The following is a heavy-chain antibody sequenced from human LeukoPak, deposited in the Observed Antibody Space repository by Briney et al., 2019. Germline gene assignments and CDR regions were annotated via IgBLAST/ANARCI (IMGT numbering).Heavy chain of an antibody. D-gene: IGHD3-22*01. V-gene: IGHV5-51*01. CDR1: GCSFTSYW. J-gene: IGHJ3*02. CDR3: ALPYYYDSSGPSYDAFDI. Sequence: GESLKTSCKGSGCSFTSYWNGWVRQMPGKGLGWMGIIYPGDSDTRYSPSFQGQVTISADKSISTAYLQWSSLKASDTAMYYCALPYYYDSSGPSYDAFDIWGQGTMVTVSS. CDR2: IYPGDSDT.